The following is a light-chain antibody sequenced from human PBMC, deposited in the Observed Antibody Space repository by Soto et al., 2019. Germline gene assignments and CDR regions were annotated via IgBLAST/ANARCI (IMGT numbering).Light chain of an antibody. Sequence: QSVLTQPASVSGPPGQSITISCTGTSSDVGGYNYVSWYQQHPGKAPKLMIYEVNNRPPEVSNRFSGSKSGNTASLTISGLQPEDEADYYCNSYTSRYTFVLGTGTKVTVL. CDR3: NSYTSRYTFV. J-gene: IGLJ1*01. CDR1: SSDVGGYNY. V-gene: IGLV2-14*01. CDR2: EVN.